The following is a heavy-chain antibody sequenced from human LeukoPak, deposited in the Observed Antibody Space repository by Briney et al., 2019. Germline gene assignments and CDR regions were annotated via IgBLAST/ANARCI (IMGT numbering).Heavy chain of an antibody. J-gene: IGHJ4*02. D-gene: IGHD3-22*01. CDR2: ISGSGVST. Sequence: GGSLRLSCAASGFTFSSYVMNWVRQAPGKGLEWVSAISGSGVSTYYADSVKGRFTISRDNSKNTLYLQMNSLRAEDTAVYYCAGYSSFDCWGQGTLVTVSS. CDR1: GFTFSSYV. CDR3: AGYSSFDC. V-gene: IGHV3-23*01.